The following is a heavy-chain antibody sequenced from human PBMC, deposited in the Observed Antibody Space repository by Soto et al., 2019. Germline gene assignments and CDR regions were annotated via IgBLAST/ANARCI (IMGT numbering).Heavy chain of an antibody. CDR3: ARDGRGYYGSGSWFDP. D-gene: IGHD3-10*01. CDR2: IYYSGSS. Sequence: QVQLQESGPGLVKPSETLSLTCTVSGGSVSSGNYYWNWIRQPPGKGLEWIGCIYYSGSSNYNPSLKSRITLSVDTSKNQFSLKVSSVTAADTAVYYCARDGRGYYGSGSWFDPWGQGTLVTVSS. J-gene: IGHJ5*02. CDR1: GGSVSSGNYY. V-gene: IGHV4-61*01.